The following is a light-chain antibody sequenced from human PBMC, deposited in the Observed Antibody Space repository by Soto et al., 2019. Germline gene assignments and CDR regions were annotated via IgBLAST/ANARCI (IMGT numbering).Light chain of an antibody. J-gene: IGKJ1*01. CDR2: ATS. V-gene: IGKV3-20*01. CDR3: QQYAGSPRT. Sequence: EIVLTQSPGTLSLSPGESATLSCRASQSVFTKYLAWYQQKSGQAPRLLIYATSSRATGIPDRFSGSGSGTDFTLTISRLEPEDFAVYYCQQYAGSPRTFGQGTKVEIK. CDR1: QSVFTKY.